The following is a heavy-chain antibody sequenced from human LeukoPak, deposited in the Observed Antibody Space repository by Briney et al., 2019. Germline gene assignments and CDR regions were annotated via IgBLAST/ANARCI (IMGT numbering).Heavy chain of an antibody. D-gene: IGHD5-18*01. CDR3: ARIYSYGLVSN. Sequence: GGSLRLSCAASGFTFSSYAMSWVRQAPGKGLEWVSYITSGGSTIQYADSVKGRFTISRDNAKNSLYLQMNSLRAEDTAVYYCARIYSYGLVSNWGQGTLVTVSS. CDR2: ITSGGSTI. J-gene: IGHJ4*02. CDR1: GFTFSSYA. V-gene: IGHV3-48*04.